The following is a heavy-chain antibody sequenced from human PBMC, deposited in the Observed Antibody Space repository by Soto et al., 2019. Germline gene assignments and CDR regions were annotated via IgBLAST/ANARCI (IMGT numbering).Heavy chain of an antibody. J-gene: IGHJ4*02. CDR3: PGFCSDGSCDGTFY. CDR1: GFSFTNAW. Sequence: GGSLRLSCEASGFSFTNAWMNWGRQAPGKGLEWVGRIKSKIDGETTDFAAPVKGRFSISRDDSKNTLYLQMNSLKTEDTAVYYCPGFCSDGSCDGTFYWGQGTLVTVSS. D-gene: IGHD2-15*01. V-gene: IGHV3-15*07. CDR2: IKSKIDGETT.